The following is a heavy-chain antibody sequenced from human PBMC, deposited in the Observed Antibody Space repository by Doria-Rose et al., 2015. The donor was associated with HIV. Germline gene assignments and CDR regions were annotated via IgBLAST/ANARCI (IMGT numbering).Heavy chain of an antibody. V-gene: IGHV2-26*01. CDR3: ARIKSSRWYHKYYFDF. CDR1: GVSLSSPGMG. D-gene: IGHD6-13*01. CDR2: TLSDDER. Sequence: QVTLKESGPVLVKPTETLTLTCTVSGVSLSSPGMGVSWIRQPPGKALEWLANTLSDDERSYPTSLQSRLTISRGTSKSQVVLTMTDMDPVDTATYYCARIKSSRWYHKYYFDFWGQGTLVIVSA. J-gene: IGHJ4*02.